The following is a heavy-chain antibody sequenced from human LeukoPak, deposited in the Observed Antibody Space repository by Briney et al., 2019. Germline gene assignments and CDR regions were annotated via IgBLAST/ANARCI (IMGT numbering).Heavy chain of an antibody. CDR3: AKENLVFTAINFDY. CDR2: IKQDGSEK. D-gene: IGHD2-21*02. Sequence: GGSLRLSCAASGFTFSSYWMSWVRQAPGKGLEWVANIKQDGSEKYYVDSVKGRFTISRDNSKNTVYLQMNSLRAEDTAVYYCAKENLVFTAINFDYWGQGALVTVSS. CDR1: GFTFSSYW. J-gene: IGHJ4*02. V-gene: IGHV3-7*03.